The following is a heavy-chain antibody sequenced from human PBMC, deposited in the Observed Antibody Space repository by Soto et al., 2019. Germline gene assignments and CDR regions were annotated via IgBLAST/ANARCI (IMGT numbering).Heavy chain of an antibody. CDR3: AREGGYCERPTCYKYFDY. Sequence: EVQLVESGGGLVQPGGSLRLSCAASGFSFNTYWMHWVRQVPGKGLVWVSRINVDGSSTTYADSVKGRFTISRDNAVNTLSLQMNSLRAEDTGVYYCAREGGYCERPTCYKYFDYWGRGALVTVYS. J-gene: IGHJ4*02. CDR1: GFSFNTYW. V-gene: IGHV3-74*01. CDR2: INVDGSST. D-gene: IGHD2-2*02.